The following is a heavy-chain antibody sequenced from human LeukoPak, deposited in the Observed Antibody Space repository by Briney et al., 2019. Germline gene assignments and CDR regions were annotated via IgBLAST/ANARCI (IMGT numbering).Heavy chain of an antibody. Sequence: GESLKISCKGSGYTFSNYWIGWVRQMPGKGLEWMGIIYPGDSDTRYSPSFQGQVTISADKSISTAYLQWSSLKASDTAMYYCARSTYYDFWSGYWIDYWGQGTLVTVSS. V-gene: IGHV5-51*01. CDR2: IYPGDSDT. CDR3: ARSTYYDFWSGYWIDY. J-gene: IGHJ4*02. D-gene: IGHD3-3*01. CDR1: GYTFSNYW.